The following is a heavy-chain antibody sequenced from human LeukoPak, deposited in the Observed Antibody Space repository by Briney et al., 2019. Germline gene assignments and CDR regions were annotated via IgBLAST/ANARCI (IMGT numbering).Heavy chain of an antibody. Sequence: SETLSLTCTVSSGSISSYYWSWIRQPPGKGLEWIGFIYFSGSTNYNPSLKSRVTISADTSKNQFSLKLSSVTAADTAVYYCARERVGATTGFDSWGRGTLVTVSS. CDR1: SGSISSYY. CDR3: ARERVGATTGFDS. D-gene: IGHD1-26*01. V-gene: IGHV4-59*01. CDR2: IYFSGST. J-gene: IGHJ4*02.